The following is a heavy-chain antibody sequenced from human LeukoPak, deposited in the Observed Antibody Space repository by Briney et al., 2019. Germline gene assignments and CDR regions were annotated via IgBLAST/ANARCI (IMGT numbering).Heavy chain of an antibody. CDR2: ISSSSSTI. CDR3: ARDILAYCGGDCYGFDAFDI. CDR1: GFTFSSYS. D-gene: IGHD2-21*02. J-gene: IGHJ3*02. Sequence: GGSLRLSCAASGFTFSSYSMNWVRQAPGKGLEWVSYISSSSSTIYYADSVKGRFTISGDNAKNSLYLQMNSLRAEDTAVYYCARDILAYCGGDCYGFDAFDIWGQGTMVTVSS. V-gene: IGHV3-48*01.